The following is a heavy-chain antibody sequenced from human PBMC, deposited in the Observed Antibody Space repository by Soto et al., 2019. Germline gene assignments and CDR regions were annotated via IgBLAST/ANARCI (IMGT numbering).Heavy chain of an antibody. Sequence: PSQTLSLTCTVSGGSISSHYWSCIRQPPGKGLEWIGYIYYSGSTNYNPSLKSRVTISVDTSKNQFSLKLSSVTAADTAVYYCARRYGDYFDYWGQGTLVTVSS. CDR1: GGSISSHY. CDR2: IYYSGST. D-gene: IGHD4-17*01. J-gene: IGHJ4*02. CDR3: ARRYGDYFDY. V-gene: IGHV4-59*08.